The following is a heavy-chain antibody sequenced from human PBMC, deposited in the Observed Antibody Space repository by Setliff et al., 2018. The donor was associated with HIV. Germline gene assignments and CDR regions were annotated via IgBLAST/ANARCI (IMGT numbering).Heavy chain of an antibody. CDR2: ISGYNGWT. V-gene: IGHV1-18*01. Sequence: ASVSPCKASGYTFTSYGVSWVRQAPGQGLEWMGLISGYNGWTKYPQKFQGRVTMTTDTSTSTVYMELTSLTSDDTAVYYCARWVDDNSEGSYYHYMDVWGNGASVTVSS. CDR1: GYTFTSYG. D-gene: IGHD6-25*01. J-gene: IGHJ6*03. CDR3: ARWVDDNSEGSYYHYMDV.